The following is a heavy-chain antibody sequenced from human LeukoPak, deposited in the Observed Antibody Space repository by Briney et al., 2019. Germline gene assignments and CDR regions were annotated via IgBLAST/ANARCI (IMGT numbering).Heavy chain of an antibody. CDR3: ARGPMVWFGEPNYYYYGMDV. V-gene: IGHV4-31*03. CDR1: GGSISSGGYY. J-gene: IGHJ6*02. Sequence: PSETLSLTCTVSGGSISSGGYYWSWIRQHPGKGLEWIGYIYYSGSTYYNPSPKSRVTISVDTSKNQFSLKLSSVTAADTAVYYCARGPMVWFGEPNYYYYGMDVWGQGTTVTVSS. CDR2: IYYSGST. D-gene: IGHD3-10*01.